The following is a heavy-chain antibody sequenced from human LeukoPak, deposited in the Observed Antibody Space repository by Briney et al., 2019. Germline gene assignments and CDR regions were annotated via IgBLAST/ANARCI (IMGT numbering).Heavy chain of an antibody. J-gene: IGHJ6*03. CDR1: GFTFNTYS. CDR3: ARKNYDKIDV. CDR2: ISVSGNSM. V-gene: IGHV3-48*01. Sequence: PGGSLRLSCVGSGFTFNTYSMNWVRQAPGKGLECISYISVSGNSMQYADSVKGRFSISRDSAKNSLYLQMNNLRAEDTAVYYCARKNYDKIDVWGKGTTVTVSS.